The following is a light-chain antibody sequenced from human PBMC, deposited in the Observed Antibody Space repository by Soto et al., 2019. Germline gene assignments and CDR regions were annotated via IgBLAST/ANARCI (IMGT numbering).Light chain of an antibody. V-gene: IGLV6-57*01. CDR1: SGIIDSTY. CDR3: QSYDSSNVV. CDR2: EDN. J-gene: IGLJ3*02. Sequence: NFMLTQPHSVSESPGKTVTISCTRSSGIIDSTYVQWYQQRPGNSPTIVIYEDNQRPSGVPERFSGSVDSSSNSASLTSSGLKPEDEADYYCQSYDSSNVVFGGGTKLTVL.